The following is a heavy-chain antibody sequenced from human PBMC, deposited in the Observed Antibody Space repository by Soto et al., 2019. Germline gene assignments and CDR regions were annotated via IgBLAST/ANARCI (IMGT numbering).Heavy chain of an antibody. V-gene: IGHV3-53*01. D-gene: IGHD5-12*01. Sequence: PGGSLRLSCAASGFTVSSNYMSWVRQAPGKGLEWVSVIYSGGSTYYADSVKGRFTISRDNSKNTLYLQMNSLRAEDTAVYYCARDRWESRYASSNYRMDVWGQGATVTVSS. CDR2: IYSGGST. CDR3: ARDRWESRYASSNYRMDV. J-gene: IGHJ6*02. CDR1: GFTVSSNY.